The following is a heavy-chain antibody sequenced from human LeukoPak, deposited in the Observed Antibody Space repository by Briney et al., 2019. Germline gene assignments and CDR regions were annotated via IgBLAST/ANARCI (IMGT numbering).Heavy chain of an antibody. Sequence: PSETLSLTCTVSGGSISSSNYYWGWIRQPPGKGLEWIGSIYYSGNTYYNPSLKSRVTLSADTSKNQFSLKVTSVTAADTAVYYCARASSGYYWDFDYWGQGALVTVSS. CDR2: IYYSGNT. D-gene: IGHD3-22*01. CDR3: ARASSGYYWDFDY. V-gene: IGHV4-39*01. CDR1: GGSISSSNYY. J-gene: IGHJ4*02.